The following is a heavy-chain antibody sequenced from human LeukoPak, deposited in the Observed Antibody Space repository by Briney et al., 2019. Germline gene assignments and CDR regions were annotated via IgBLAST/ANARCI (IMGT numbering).Heavy chain of an antibody. CDR3: ARDYGPYPGCSWFDP. Sequence: GASVKVSCKASGYTFTGYYIHWVRQAPGQGLEWMGRINCNGGGTSYAQKFQGRVTMTRDTSSSTAYMELDRLTSADTAVYYCARDYGPYPGCSWFDPWGQGTLVTVSS. V-gene: IGHV1-2*06. CDR2: INCNGGGT. D-gene: IGHD2-21*01. J-gene: IGHJ5*02. CDR1: GYTFTGYY.